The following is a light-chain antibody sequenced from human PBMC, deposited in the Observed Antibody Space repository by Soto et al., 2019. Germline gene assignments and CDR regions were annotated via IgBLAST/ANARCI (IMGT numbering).Light chain of an antibody. Sequence: QSALTQPASVSGSPGQSITISCTGTSSDVGNYNLVSWCQHDPGKAPKLLIYEGSKRPSGVSDRFSGSKSGSTASLTISGLQAEDEADYYCCSYASSSTYVFGTGTRSPS. CDR3: CSYASSSTYV. CDR1: SSDVGNYNL. V-gene: IGLV2-23*01. CDR2: EGS. J-gene: IGLJ1*01.